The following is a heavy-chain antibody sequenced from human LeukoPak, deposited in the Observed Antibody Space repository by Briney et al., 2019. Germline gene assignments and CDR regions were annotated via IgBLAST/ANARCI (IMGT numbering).Heavy chain of an antibody. CDR1: GGSISSGSYY. J-gene: IGHJ4*02. V-gene: IGHV4-61*02. CDR3: ARLERTSLNFDY. CDR2: IYTSGST. Sequence: TLSLTCTVSGGSISSGSYYWSWIRQPAGKGLEWIGRIYTSGSTNYNPSLKSRVTISVDTSKNQFSLKLSSVTAADTAVYYCARLERTSLNFDYWGQGTLVTVSS. D-gene: IGHD1-1*01.